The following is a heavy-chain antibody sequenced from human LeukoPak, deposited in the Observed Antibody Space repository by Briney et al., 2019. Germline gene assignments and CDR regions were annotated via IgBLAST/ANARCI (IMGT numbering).Heavy chain of an antibody. J-gene: IGHJ4*02. Sequence: SETLSLTCTVSGGSISSSSYYWGWIRQPPGKGLEWIGSIYYSGSTYYNPSLKSRVTISVDTSKNQFSLKLSSVTAADTAVYYCARPASYYYDSSGSPKNDYWGQGTLVIVSS. V-gene: IGHV4-39*01. D-gene: IGHD3-22*01. CDR1: GGSISSSSYY. CDR2: IYYSGST. CDR3: ARPASYYYDSSGSPKNDY.